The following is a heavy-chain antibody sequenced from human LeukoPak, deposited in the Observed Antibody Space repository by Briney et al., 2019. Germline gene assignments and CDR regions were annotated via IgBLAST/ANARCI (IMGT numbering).Heavy chain of an antibody. CDR1: GYTLTELS. Sequence: GASVKVPCKVSGYTLTELSMHWVRQAPGKGLEWMGGFDPEDGETIYAQKFQGRVTMTEDTSTDTAYMELSSLRSEDTAVYYCATAGYPSPQGVIIVDAFDIWGQGTMVTVSS. J-gene: IGHJ3*02. CDR2: FDPEDGET. V-gene: IGHV1-24*01. CDR3: ATAGYPSPQGVIIVDAFDI. D-gene: IGHD3-10*01.